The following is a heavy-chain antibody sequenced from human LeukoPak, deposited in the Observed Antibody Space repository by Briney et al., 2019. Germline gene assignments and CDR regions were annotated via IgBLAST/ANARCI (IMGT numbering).Heavy chain of an antibody. V-gene: IGHV6-1*01. CDR2: TFYRSKWYN. J-gene: IGHJ4*02. Sequence: SQTLSLTCVIAGDSVSSNTAAWDWLRQSPLRGLDWLGRTFYRSKWYNDYAGSVKSRITISPDTSKNHFALHLDSVTPEDTAMYYRARDGWPAFDYWGQGSLVTVSS. CDR3: ARDGWPAFDY. D-gene: IGHD2-15*01. CDR1: GDSVSSNTAA.